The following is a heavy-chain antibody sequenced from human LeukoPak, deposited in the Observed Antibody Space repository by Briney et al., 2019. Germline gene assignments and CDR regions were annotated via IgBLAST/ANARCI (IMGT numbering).Heavy chain of an antibody. D-gene: IGHD2-21*02. J-gene: IGHJ6*02. V-gene: IGHV1-18*01. CDR1: GSAVSIYG. Sequence: ASVTVSFTATGSAVSIYGISWVRQAPGQGLEWMGWIRAYNGNTNYAQKLQGRVTITTDTSTSTAYMELRSLRSDDTAVYYCARDKVVTNTRSYYYYGMDVWGQGTTVTVSS. CDR3: ARDKVVTNTRSYYYYGMDV. CDR2: IRAYNGNT.